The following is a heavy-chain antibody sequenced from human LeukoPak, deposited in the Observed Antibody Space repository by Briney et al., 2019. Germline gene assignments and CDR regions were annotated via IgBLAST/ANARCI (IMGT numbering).Heavy chain of an antibody. J-gene: IGHJ1*01. V-gene: IGHV1-2*02. Sequence: GASVKVSCKASGYTFTGYYMHWVGQAPGQGLEWMGWINPNSGGTNYAQKFQGRVTMTRDTSISTAYMELSRLRSDDTAVYYCATRYCSSTSCYAEYFQHWGQGTLVTVSS. CDR2: INPNSGGT. CDR3: ATRYCSSTSCYAEYFQH. CDR1: GYTFTGYY. D-gene: IGHD2-2*01.